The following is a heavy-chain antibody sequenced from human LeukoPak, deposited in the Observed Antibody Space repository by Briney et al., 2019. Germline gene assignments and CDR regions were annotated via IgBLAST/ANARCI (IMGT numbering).Heavy chain of an antibody. D-gene: IGHD4-23*01. Sequence: GSSVKVSCKASGGTFSSYAISWVRQAPGQGLGWMGGIIPIFGTANYAQKFQGRVTITADESTSTAYMELSSLRSEDTAVYYCASERGDLYGGNSGYYYYGMDVWGQGTTVTVSS. J-gene: IGHJ6*02. CDR1: GGTFSSYA. V-gene: IGHV1-69*01. CDR3: ASERGDLYGGNSGYYYYGMDV. CDR2: IIPIFGTA.